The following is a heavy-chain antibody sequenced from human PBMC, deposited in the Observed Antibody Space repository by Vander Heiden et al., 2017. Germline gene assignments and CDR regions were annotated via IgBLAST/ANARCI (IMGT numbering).Heavy chain of an antibody. J-gene: IGHJ4*02. Sequence: SDRYVDWVRQAPGKGLEWVGRVRTQAKSYTTEYAASVKGRFTIAKDDATRSMFLQLNSLKSDDTAVYYCGAGPEGKLSDYWGQGILVTVSS. V-gene: IGHV3-72*01. CDR2: VRTQAKSYTT. CDR3: GAGPEGKLSDY. CDR1: SDRY. D-gene: IGHD2-15*01.